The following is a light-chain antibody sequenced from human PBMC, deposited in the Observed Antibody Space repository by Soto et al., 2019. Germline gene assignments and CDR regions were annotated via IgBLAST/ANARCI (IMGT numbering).Light chain of an antibody. CDR2: GAS. CDR3: QQYDTWPRT. V-gene: IGKV3-15*01. J-gene: IGKJ1*01. Sequence: EILMTQSPVTLSVSPGERATLSCRASQGIKDYLAWFQQKPGQAPRLLIYGASTRATAIPARFSGSGSGTEFTLSISSLQSEDFAVYYCQQYDTWPRTFGQGTKVDIK. CDR1: QGIKDY.